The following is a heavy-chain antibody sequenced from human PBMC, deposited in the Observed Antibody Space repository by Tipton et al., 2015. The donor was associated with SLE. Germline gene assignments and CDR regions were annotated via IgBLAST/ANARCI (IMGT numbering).Heavy chain of an antibody. V-gene: IGHV4-59*08. CDR1: GSSISRYY. Sequence: TLSLTCTVSGSSISRYYWSWIRQPPGKGLEWIGYIYYSGSTNYNPSLKSRVTISVDTSKNQFSLKLSSVTAADTAVYYCARALGYYDSSGYYPYYLDYWGQGTLVTVSS. D-gene: IGHD3-22*01. J-gene: IGHJ4*02. CDR3: ARALGYYDSSGYYPYYLDY. CDR2: IYYSGST.